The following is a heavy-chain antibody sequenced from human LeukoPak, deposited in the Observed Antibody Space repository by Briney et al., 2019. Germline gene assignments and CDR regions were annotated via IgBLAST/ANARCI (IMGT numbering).Heavy chain of an antibody. CDR2: ISSSGSTI. Sequence: GGSLRLSCAASGLTFSDYYMSWIRQAPGKGLEWVSYISSSGSTIYYADSVKGRFTISRDNAKNSLYLQMNSLRAEDTAVYYCTRGVRYFDWLLPRGWFDPWGQGTLVTVSS. V-gene: IGHV3-11*04. D-gene: IGHD3-9*01. CDR1: GLTFSDYY. J-gene: IGHJ5*02. CDR3: TRGVRYFDWLLPRGWFDP.